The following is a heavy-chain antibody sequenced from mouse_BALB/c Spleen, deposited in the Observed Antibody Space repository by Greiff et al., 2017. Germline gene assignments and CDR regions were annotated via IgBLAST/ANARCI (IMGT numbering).Heavy chain of an antibody. V-gene: IGHV1-18*01. CDR2: INPYNGGT. Sequence: EVKLQESGPELVKPGASMKISCKASGYSFTGYTMNWVKQSHGKNLEWIGLINPYNGGTSYNQKFKGKATLTVDKSSSTAYMELLSLTSEDSAVYYCAREHYGALYAMDYWGQGTSVTVSS. D-gene: IGHD1-1*01. CDR3: AREHYGALYAMDY. CDR1: GYSFTGYT. J-gene: IGHJ4*01.